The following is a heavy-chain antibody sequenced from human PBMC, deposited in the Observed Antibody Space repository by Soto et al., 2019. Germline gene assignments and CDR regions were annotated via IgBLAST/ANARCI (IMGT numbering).Heavy chain of an antibody. V-gene: IGHV1-3*01. D-gene: IGHD6-13*01. CDR3: AREVAATDNHFDY. J-gene: IGHJ4*02. CDR1: GYTFSAYA. Sequence: QVQLVQSGAEVKKPGASVRVSCKASGYTFSAYAMHWVRQAPGQRLEWMGWINPGTGSTIYSQKFQGRVTIARDTSASTAYMELGSLRSEDTAVYYCAREVAATDNHFDYWGQGTLVTVSS. CDR2: INPGTGST.